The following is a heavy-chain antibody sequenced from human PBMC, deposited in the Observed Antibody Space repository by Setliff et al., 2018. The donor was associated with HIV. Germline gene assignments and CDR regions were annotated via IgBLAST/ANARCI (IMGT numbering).Heavy chain of an antibody. V-gene: IGHV1-69*13. CDR2: IIPIFGTA. CDR3: ATTYSSSSLFGFGY. CDR1: GGTFSSYA. J-gene: IGHJ4*02. Sequence: GASVKVSCKASGGTFSSYAISWVQQAPGQGLEWMGGIIPIFGTANYAQKFQGRVTITADESTSTAYMELSSLRSEDTAVYYCATTYSSSSLFGFGYWGQGTLVTVSS. D-gene: IGHD6-6*01.